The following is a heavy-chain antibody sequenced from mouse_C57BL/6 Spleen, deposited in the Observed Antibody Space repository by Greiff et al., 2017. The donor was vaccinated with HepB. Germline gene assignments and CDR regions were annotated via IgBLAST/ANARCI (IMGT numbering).Heavy chain of an antibody. CDR2: IDPETGGT. J-gene: IGHJ2*01. V-gene: IGHV1-15*01. CDR3: ARDAVYSVY. D-gene: IGHD2-12*01. CDR1: GYTFTDYE. Sequence: QVQLQQSGAELVRPGASVTLSCKASGYTFTDYEMHWVKQTPVHGLEWIGAIDPETGGTGYNQKFKGKAILTADKSSSTAYMELRSLTSEDSAGYYCARDAVYSVYWGQGTTLTVSS.